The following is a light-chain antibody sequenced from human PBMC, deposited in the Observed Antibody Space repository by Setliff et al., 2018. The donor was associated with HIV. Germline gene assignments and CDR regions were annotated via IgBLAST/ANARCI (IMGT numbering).Light chain of an antibody. Sequence: QSVLTQPASVSGSPGQSITISCTGSHSDIGGYNYVSWYQQHPGKAPKLLIYDVSDRPSGVSNHFSGSKSGNTASLSISGLQAEDEADYYCSSYTSSSTRVFGTGTKVTVL. J-gene: IGLJ1*01. V-gene: IGLV2-14*03. CDR3: SSYTSSSTRV. CDR2: DVS. CDR1: HSDIGGYNY.